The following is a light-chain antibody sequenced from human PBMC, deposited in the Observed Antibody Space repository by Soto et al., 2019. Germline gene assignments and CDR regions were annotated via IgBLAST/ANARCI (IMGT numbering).Light chain of an antibody. CDR2: GAS. Sequence: EIVMTQSPATLSVSPGERATLSCRASQSVSSNLAWYQQKPGQAPRLLIYGASTRATGIPARFSGSGSGTEFTLTISSLQSEDVAVYYCQQYINWPLTFGGGTKVEIK. V-gene: IGKV3-15*01. J-gene: IGKJ4*01. CDR1: QSVSSN. CDR3: QQYINWPLT.